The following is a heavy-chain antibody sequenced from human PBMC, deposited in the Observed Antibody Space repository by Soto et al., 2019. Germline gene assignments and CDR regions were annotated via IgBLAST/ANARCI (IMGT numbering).Heavy chain of an antibody. CDR1: GFTFSNYA. CDR3: ALSLRGLAFDI. J-gene: IGHJ3*02. D-gene: IGHD3-16*01. CDR2: ISGSGDSI. Sequence: EVQLLESGGGLVQPGGSLRLSCAASGFTFSNYAMSWVRQAPGKGLDWVSSISGSGDSIDYADSVKGRFTISRDNSKNTMYLRMNGLRDEDTAVYYCALSLRGLAFDIWGQGTMVTVSS. V-gene: IGHV3-23*01.